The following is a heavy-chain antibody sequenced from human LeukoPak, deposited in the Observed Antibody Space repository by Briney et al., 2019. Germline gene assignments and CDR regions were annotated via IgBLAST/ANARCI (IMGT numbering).Heavy chain of an antibody. Sequence: GGSLRLSCAASGFTFSSYAMSWVRQAPGKGLEWVGFIRSKIYGGTPEYAASVKGRFTISRDDSKGIAYLQMNSLKTEDTAVYYCTRDQTPYYWGQGALVTVSS. J-gene: IGHJ4*02. V-gene: IGHV3-49*04. CDR2: IRSKIYGGTP. CDR3: TRDQTPYY. CDR1: GFTFSSYA.